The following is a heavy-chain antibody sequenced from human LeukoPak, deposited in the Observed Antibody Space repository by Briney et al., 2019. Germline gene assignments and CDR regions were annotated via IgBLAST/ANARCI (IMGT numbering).Heavy chain of an antibody. CDR1: GFTFSSYA. D-gene: IGHD1-26*01. CDR2: ISYDGSNK. J-gene: IGHJ4*02. CDR3: AKGGKWDVTPFDY. Sequence: GGSLRLSCAASGFTFSSYAMHWVRQAPGKGLEWVAVISYDGSNKYYADSVKGRFTISRDNSKNTLYLQVNSLRAEDTAVYYCAKGGKWDVTPFDYWGQGTLVTISS. V-gene: IGHV3-30-3*01.